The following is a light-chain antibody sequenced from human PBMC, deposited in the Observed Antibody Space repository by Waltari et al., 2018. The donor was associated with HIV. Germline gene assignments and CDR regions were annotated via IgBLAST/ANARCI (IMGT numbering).Light chain of an antibody. CDR1: GLSKHY. J-gene: IGLJ2*01. V-gene: IGLV3-25*03. CDR3: HSEDNTGAAF. Sequence: LTLPPSVSVSPGQTANITCSDDGLSKHYVSWYQQKTGQAPVLVRYKDTERPSNIPERFSGATSGTTVTLTISGVQAEDEADYFCHSEDNTGAAFFGGGTRLTVL. CDR2: KDT.